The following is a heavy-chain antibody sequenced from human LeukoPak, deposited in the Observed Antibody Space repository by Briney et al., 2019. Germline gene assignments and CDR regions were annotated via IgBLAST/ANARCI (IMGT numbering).Heavy chain of an antibody. D-gene: IGHD6-19*01. Sequence: SETLSLTCTVSGGSISSYYWSWIRQPPGKGLEWIGYIYYSGSTNYNPSLKSRVTISVDTSKNQFSLKLSSVTAADTAVYYCARHNSPSSGWYWVDYWGQGTLVTVSS. CDR2: IYYSGST. CDR3: ARHNSPSSGWYWVDY. CDR1: GGSISSYY. V-gene: IGHV4-59*01. J-gene: IGHJ4*02.